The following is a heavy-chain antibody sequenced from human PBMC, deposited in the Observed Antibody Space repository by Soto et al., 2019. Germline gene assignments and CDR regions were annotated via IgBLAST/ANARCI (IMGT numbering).Heavy chain of an antibody. CDR3: ARDNLAVQGAFDH. J-gene: IGHJ4*02. V-gene: IGHV3-21*01. Sequence: LRLSCAASGIVFSDFQLNWVRQAPGRGLEWLASITGTSAFLFYADSIKGRFTISRDNPKNFLFLQMDSLGPEDTAVYYCARDNLAVQGAFDHWGQGALVTVSS. CDR1: GIVFSDFQ. D-gene: IGHD3-10*02. CDR2: ITGTSAFL.